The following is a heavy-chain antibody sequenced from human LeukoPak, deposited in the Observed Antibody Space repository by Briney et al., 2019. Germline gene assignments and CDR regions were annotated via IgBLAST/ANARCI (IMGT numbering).Heavy chain of an antibody. V-gene: IGHV3-74*01. CDR1: GFDFSSNW. J-gene: IGHJ4*02. CDR3: AKDHYWSIDY. D-gene: IGHD3-3*01. Sequence: GGSLRLSCAASGFDFSSNWMHWVRHSPGQGLVWVSRIKGDGISTNYADSVKGRFTISRDIAKNTLYLQMNSLRAEDTGVYYCAKDHYWSIDYWGRGTLVTVSS. CDR2: IKGDGIST.